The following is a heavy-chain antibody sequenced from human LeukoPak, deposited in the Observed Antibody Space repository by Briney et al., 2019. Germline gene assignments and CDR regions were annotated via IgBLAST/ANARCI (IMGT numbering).Heavy chain of an antibody. D-gene: IGHD3-10*01. V-gene: IGHV3-23*01. CDR3: VSKGLQLFGELLD. CDR1: GFTFSSYA. J-gene: IGHJ4*02. Sequence: PGGSLGLSCGTSGFTFSSYAMSWVRQAPGKGLEWVSLITAIAGDTYYADSVKGRFTISRDNSRNTLYLQMDSLRAEDSAIYYCVSKGLQLFGELLDWGQGTLVTVSS. CDR2: ITAIAGDT.